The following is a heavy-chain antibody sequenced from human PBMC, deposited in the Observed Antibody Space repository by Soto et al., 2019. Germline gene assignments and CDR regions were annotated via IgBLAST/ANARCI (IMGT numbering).Heavy chain of an antibody. V-gene: IGHV3-23*01. CDR3: AKGSASSRPYYFDY. CDR2: ITDSGGDT. D-gene: IGHD6-13*01. CDR1: GFTFSSYA. J-gene: IGHJ4*02. Sequence: GGSLRLSCAASGFTFSSYAMSWVRQSPGKGLEWVSAITDSGGDTYHADSVKGRFTISRDNTKNTLYLQMNSLRAEDTAVYYCAKGSASSRPYYFDYWGQGTLVTVSS.